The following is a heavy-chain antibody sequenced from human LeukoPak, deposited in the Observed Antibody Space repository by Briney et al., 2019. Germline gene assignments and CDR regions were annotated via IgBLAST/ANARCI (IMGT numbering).Heavy chain of an antibody. CDR1: VYTLTELS. V-gene: IGHV1-24*01. D-gene: IGHD1-1*01. Sequence: ASVNVSFKVSVYTLTELSMHWVRQAPGKGLEWMGGFDPEDGETIYAQKFQRRVTMTEDTSTDTAYMELSSLRSEDTAVYYCATGRYVGAIDYWGQGTLVTVSS. CDR2: FDPEDGET. CDR3: ATGRYVGAIDY. J-gene: IGHJ4*02.